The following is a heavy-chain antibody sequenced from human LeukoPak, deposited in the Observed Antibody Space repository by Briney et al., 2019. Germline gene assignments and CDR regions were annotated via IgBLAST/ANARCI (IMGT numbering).Heavy chain of an antibody. CDR3: ATIGYCSGGSCLAFDY. CDR1: GGSISSGGYY. D-gene: IGHD2-15*01. CDR2: ICYSGST. V-gene: IGHV4-31*03. Sequence: SQTLSLTCTVSGGSISSGGYYWSWIRQHPGKGLEWIGYICYSGSTYYNPSLKSRVTISVDTSKNQFSLKLSSVTAADTAVYYCATIGYCSGGSCLAFDYWGQGTLVTVSS. J-gene: IGHJ4*02.